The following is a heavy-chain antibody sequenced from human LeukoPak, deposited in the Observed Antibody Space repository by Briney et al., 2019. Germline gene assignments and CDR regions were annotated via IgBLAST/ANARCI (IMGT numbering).Heavy chain of an antibody. CDR2: INSDGSST. CDR1: GFTFSSYW. D-gene: IGHD3-10*01. Sequence: GGSLRLSCAASGFTFSSYWMHWVRQAPGKGLVWVSRINSDGSSTNYADSVKGRFTISRDNAKNTLYLQMNSLRAEDTAVYYCARGGRRYYYGSGTKAQDFDYWGQGTLVTVSS. J-gene: IGHJ4*02. V-gene: IGHV3-74*01. CDR3: ARGGRRYYYGSGTKAQDFDY.